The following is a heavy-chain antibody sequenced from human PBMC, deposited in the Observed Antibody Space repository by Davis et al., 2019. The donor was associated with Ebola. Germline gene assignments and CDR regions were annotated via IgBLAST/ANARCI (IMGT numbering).Heavy chain of an antibody. Sequence: SPNTPRASPGFTFSDYYLRWIRQAPGKGLEWVSYISSSSSYTNYADSVKGRFTISRDNAKNSLYLQMNSLRAEDTAVYYCARVSGGVDYWGQGTLVTVSS. J-gene: IGHJ4*02. CDR2: ISSSSSYT. CDR1: GFTFSDYY. CDR3: ARVSGGVDY. D-gene: IGHD5-12*01. V-gene: IGHV3-11*06.